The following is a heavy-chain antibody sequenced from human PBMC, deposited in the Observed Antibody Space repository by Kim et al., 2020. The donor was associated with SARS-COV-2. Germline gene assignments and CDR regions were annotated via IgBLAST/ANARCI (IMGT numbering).Heavy chain of an antibody. CDR3: ATDLGDDYGDYDTLDPYWYFDL. V-gene: IGHV1-24*01. CDR1: GYTLTELS. CDR2: FDPEDGET. D-gene: IGHD4-17*01. Sequence: ASVKVSCKVSGYTLTELSMHWVRQAPGKGLEWMGGFDPEDGETIYAQKFQGRVTMTEDTSTDTAYMELSSLRSEDTAVYYCATDLGDDYGDYDTLDPYWYFDLWGRGTLVTVSS. J-gene: IGHJ2*01.